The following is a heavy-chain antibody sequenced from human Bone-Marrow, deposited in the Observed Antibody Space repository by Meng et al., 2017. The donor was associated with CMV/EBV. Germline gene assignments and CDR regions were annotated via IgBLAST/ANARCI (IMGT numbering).Heavy chain of an antibody. V-gene: IGHV5-51*01. Sequence: GESLKISCKGSGYSFTSYWNGWVRQMPGKGLEWMGIIYPGDSDTGYSPSFQGQVTIPADKSISTAYLQWSSLKASDTAMYYCARSGFYDFWSGYFYFDYWGQRTLVTVAS. CDR1: GYSFTSYW. CDR2: IYPGDSDT. D-gene: IGHD3-3*01. CDR3: ARSGFYDFWSGYFYFDY. J-gene: IGHJ4*02.